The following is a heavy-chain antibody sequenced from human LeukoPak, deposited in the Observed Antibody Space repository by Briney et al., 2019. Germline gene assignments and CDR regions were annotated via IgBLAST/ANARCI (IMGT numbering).Heavy chain of an antibody. V-gene: IGHV4-59*08. J-gene: IGHJ5*02. CDR1: GDSISSSY. D-gene: IGHD2-15*01. CDR2: VFHTGDT. Sequence: PSETLSLTCTVSGDSISSSYWSWIRQPPGKGLEWIGYVFHTGDTNSNPSLKSRVTVSLDTSKRQVSLRLTFVTAADTAVYYCARHPFATPFDRWGRGILVTVSS. CDR3: ARHPFATPFDR.